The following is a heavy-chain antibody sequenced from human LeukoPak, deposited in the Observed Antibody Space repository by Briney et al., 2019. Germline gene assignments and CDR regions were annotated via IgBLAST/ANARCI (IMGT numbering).Heavy chain of an antibody. Sequence: GESPKISRKSSGYNFPTYWNAWVLQISGKGLEWVGNIYPDESNVRYSPSFQGQVTISADKSISTAYLQWSSLKASDTAMYYCARPPSRGYSSSFEYWGQGTLVTVSS. V-gene: IGHV5-51*01. CDR3: ARPPSRGYSSSFEY. CDR1: GYNFPTYW. J-gene: IGHJ4*02. CDR2: IYPDESNV. D-gene: IGHD2-2*03.